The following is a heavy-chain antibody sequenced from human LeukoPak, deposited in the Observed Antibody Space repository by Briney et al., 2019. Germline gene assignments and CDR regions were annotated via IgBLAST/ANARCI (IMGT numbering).Heavy chain of an antibody. CDR2: ISGSGSTI. CDR3: ARERGGISWYFGGAFDM. J-gene: IGHJ3*02. V-gene: IGHV3-48*03. D-gene: IGHD6-13*01. CDR1: GFTFSIYE. Sequence: PGGSLRLSCAASGFTFSIYEMNWVRQAPGKGLEWVSFISGSGSTIHFADSVKGRFTISRDNAKNSLYLQMNSLRDEDTAVYYCARERGGISWYFGGAFDMWGQGTMVTVSS.